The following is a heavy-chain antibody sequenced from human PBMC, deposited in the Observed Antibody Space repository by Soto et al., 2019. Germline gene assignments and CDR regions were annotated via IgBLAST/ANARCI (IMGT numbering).Heavy chain of an antibody. CDR3: ARTSSIAAAGILDY. D-gene: IGHD6-13*01. J-gene: IGHJ4*02. V-gene: IGHV2-70*11. CDR2: IDWDDDK. CDR1: GFSLGTSGMC. Sequence: SGPTLVNPTQTLTLTCTFSGFSLGTSGMCVSWIRQPPGKALEWLARIDWDDDKYYSTSLKTRLTISKDTSKNQVVLTMTNMDPVDTATYYCARTSSIAAAGILDYSGQGTLVTVSS.